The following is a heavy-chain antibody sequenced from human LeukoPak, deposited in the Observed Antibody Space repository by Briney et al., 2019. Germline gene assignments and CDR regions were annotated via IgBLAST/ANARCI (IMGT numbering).Heavy chain of an antibody. CDR3: ASGREYYGSGSHDDAFDM. Sequence: GASVKVSCKASGYTFTVYYMHWVRQAPGQGLEWMGWINPNSGGTNYAQKFQGRVTMTRDTSISTAYMELSRLSSDDTAVYYCASGREYYGSGSHDDAFDMWGQGTMVTVS. J-gene: IGHJ3*02. CDR2: INPNSGGT. V-gene: IGHV1-2*02. CDR1: GYTFTVYY. D-gene: IGHD3-10*01.